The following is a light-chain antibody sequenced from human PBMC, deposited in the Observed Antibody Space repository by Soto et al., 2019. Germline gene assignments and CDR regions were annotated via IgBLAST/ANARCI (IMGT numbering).Light chain of an antibody. V-gene: IGKV3-20*01. Sequence: EIVLTQSPGTLSLSPGERATLSCRASQSVSSYYLAWYQQKPGQAPRLLIYGASSRATGIPARFSGSGSGTDFTLTISRLEPEDFAVYYCQQYGSSLSITFGQGTRLEIK. J-gene: IGKJ5*01. CDR2: GAS. CDR3: QQYGSSLSIT. CDR1: QSVSSYY.